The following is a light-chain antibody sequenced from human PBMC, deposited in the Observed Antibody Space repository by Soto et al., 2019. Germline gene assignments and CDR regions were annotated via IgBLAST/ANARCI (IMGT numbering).Light chain of an antibody. V-gene: IGLV2-14*01. Sequence: QSVLTQPPSVSGAPGQRVTISCTGTSSDVGGYNYVSWYQQHPGKAPKLMIYDVSNRPSGVSNRFSGSKSGNTASLTISGLQAEDEADYYCSSYTSSSTPVFGTGTKVTVL. CDR3: SSYTSSSTPV. CDR2: DVS. CDR1: SSDVGGYNY. J-gene: IGLJ1*01.